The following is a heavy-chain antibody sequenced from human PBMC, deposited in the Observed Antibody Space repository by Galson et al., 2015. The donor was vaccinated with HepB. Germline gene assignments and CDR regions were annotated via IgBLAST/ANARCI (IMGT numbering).Heavy chain of an antibody. CDR1: GGTFSSYA. CDR3: ARVLFGDSSSWYYFDY. D-gene: IGHD6-13*01. J-gene: IGHJ4*02. Sequence: SVKVSCKASGGTFSSYAISWVRQAPGQGLEWMGGIIPIFGTANYAQKFQGRVTITADKSTSTAYMELSSLRSEDTAVYYCARVLFGDSSSWYYFDYWGQGTLVTVSS. V-gene: IGHV1-69*06. CDR2: IIPIFGTA.